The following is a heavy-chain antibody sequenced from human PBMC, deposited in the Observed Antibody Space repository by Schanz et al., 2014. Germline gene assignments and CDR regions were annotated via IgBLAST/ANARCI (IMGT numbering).Heavy chain of an antibody. D-gene: IGHD1-26*01. V-gene: IGHV3-33*06. J-gene: IGHJ6*02. CDR1: GFTFSRYA. CDR3: VKDLQRELLRDDHYYGMDV. Sequence: VQLVESGGGLVKPGGSLSLSCAASGFTFSRYAMHWVRQAPGKGLEWVAVVCYDGSKKYYADSVKGRFTTSRDNSKNTMYLQMNSLRAEDTAVYYCVKDLQRELLRDDHYYGMDVWGQGTTVTVSS. CDR2: VCYDGSKK.